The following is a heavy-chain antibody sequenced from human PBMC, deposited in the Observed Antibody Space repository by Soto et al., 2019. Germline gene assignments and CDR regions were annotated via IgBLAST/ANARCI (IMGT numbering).Heavy chain of an antibody. J-gene: IGHJ3*02. CDR2: ISSSGSAI. V-gene: IGHV3-48*03. D-gene: IGHD1-1*01. CDR3: ARPLERRVHGAFDI. Sequence: GESLKISCAASGFTFRSYEMNWVRQAPGKGLEWVSYISSSGSAIYYADSMKGRFIISRDNAKKSLYLQMNSLRAEDTAVYYCARPLERRVHGAFDIWGQGTMVTVSS. CDR1: GFTFRSYE.